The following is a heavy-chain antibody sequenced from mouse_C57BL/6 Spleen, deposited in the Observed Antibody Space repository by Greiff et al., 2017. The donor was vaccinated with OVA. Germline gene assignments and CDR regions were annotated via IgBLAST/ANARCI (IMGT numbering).Heavy chain of an antibody. CDR3: ARNSNDYDKGVYFDY. CDR1: GFSLTSYG. J-gene: IGHJ2*01. Sequence: QVQLKESGPGLVQPSQSLSITCTVSGFSLTSYGVHWVRQSPGKGLEWLGVIWSGGSTDYNAAFISRLSISKDNSKSQVFFKMNSLQADDTAIYYFARNSNDYDKGVYFDYWGQGTTLTVSS. D-gene: IGHD2-4*01. V-gene: IGHV2-2*01. CDR2: IWSGGST.